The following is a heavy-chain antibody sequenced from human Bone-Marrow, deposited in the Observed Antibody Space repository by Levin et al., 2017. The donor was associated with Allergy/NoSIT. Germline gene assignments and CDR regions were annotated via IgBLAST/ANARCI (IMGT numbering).Heavy chain of an antibody. J-gene: IGHJ4*02. D-gene: IGHD6-19*01. V-gene: IGHV3-23*01. CDR1: GFIFSSSA. CDR3: IRRNWDSSGLRPFDH. CDR2: ISASDDST. Sequence: SCAASGFIFSSSAMSWVRQAPGKGLEWVSSISASDDSTYYTDSVKGRLTISRDNSKNTIYLQMNSLRAEDTAVYYCIRRNWDSSGLRPFDHWGQGTLVIVSS.